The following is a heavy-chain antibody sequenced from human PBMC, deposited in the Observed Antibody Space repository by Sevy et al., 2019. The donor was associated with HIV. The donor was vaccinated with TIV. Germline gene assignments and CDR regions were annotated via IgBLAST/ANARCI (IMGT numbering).Heavy chain of an antibody. Sequence: GGSLRLSCTYSALGFSSHSFNWVRQAPGKGLEWISYISGIGTPISYLDSLRGRFTISRDNAKNSLFLQMNNLRDDDTAVYYCARDLHWAFDQWGQGTLVTVSS. CDR1: ALGFSSHS. V-gene: IGHV3-48*02. J-gene: IGHJ4*02. CDR3: ARDLHWAFDQ. CDR2: ISGIGTPI. D-gene: IGHD7-27*01.